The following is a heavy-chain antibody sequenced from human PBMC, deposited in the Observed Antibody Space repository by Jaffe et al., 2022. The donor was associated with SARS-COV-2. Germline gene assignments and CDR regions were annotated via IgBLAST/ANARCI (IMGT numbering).Heavy chain of an antibody. CDR1: GFSFSNYW. V-gene: IGHV3-7*01. J-gene: IGHJ4*02. D-gene: IGHD6-13*01. CDR3: ARDGYRRSWYDY. CDR2: IKQDGNEK. Sequence: EVQLVESGGALVQPGGSLRLSCAASGFSFSNYWMSWVRQAPGKGLEWVANIKQDGNEKYYVDSVKGRFTISRDNAKNSLYLQMNSLRAEDTAVYYCARDGYRRSWYDYWGQGTLVTVSS.